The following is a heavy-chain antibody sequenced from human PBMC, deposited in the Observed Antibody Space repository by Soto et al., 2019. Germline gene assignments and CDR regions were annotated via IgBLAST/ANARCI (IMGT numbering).Heavy chain of an antibody. V-gene: IGHV5-51*03. D-gene: IGHD6-13*01. Sequence: EVQLVQSGAEVKKPGESLKISCKGSGYSFTNYWIGWVRQMPGKGLEWMGIIYPGDSEIRYSPSFQGQVTISADKSISTAYLQWRSLKASDTAMYYCVRLRDSSDFFECWGQGTQVTVSS. CDR1: GYSFTNYW. CDR3: VRLRDSSDFFEC. CDR2: IYPGDSEI. J-gene: IGHJ4*02.